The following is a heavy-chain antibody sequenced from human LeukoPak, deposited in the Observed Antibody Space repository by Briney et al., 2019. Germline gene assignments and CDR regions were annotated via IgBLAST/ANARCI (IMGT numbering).Heavy chain of an antibody. Sequence: PETPSLNCSVSRGSPSSSRDYLGWTRHPPGTGLEWIRSIYYSGSTYYNPSLKSRVTISVDTSKNQFSLKLSSVTAADTAVYYCARDSSSWATRFDYWGQGTLVTVSS. D-gene: IGHD6-13*01. CDR2: IYYSGST. CDR3: ARDSSSWATRFDY. CDR1: RGSPSSSRDY. V-gene: IGHV4-39*02. J-gene: IGHJ4*02.